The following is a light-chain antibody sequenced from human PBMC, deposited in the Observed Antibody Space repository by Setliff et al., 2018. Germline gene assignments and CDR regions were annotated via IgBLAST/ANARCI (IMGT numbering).Light chain of an antibody. J-gene: IGKJ4*01. CDR2: GAS. Sequence: EIVLTQSPGTLSLSPGERATLSCRASQSVSSNYLAWCQQKPGQAPRLLIYGASSRATGIPDRFSGSGSGTDFTLAISRLEAEDFAVYYCQQYASSPPNFGGGTKVDIK. V-gene: IGKV3-20*01. CDR3: QQYASSPPN. CDR1: QSVSSNY.